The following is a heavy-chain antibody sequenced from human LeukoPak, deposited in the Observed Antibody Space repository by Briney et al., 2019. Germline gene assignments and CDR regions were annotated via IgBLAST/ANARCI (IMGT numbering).Heavy chain of an antibody. Sequence: ASVKVSCKASGGTFSSYAISWVRQAPGQGLEWMGWISAYNGNTNYAQKLQGRVTMTTDTSTSTAYMELRSLRSDDTAVYYCARVRLAAHYDFWSGYYAGLDYWGQGTLVTVSS. V-gene: IGHV1-18*01. D-gene: IGHD3-3*01. CDR3: ARVRLAAHYDFWSGYYAGLDY. CDR1: GGTFSSYA. J-gene: IGHJ4*02. CDR2: ISAYNGNT.